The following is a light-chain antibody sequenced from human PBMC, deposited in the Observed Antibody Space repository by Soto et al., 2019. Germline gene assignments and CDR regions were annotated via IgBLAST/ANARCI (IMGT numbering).Light chain of an antibody. CDR2: HVT. CDR1: SSDVGGYSY. J-gene: IGLJ1*01. Sequence: QSVLTQPASVSGSPGQSITISCTGTSSDVGGYSYVSWYQQHPGDAPKLMIYHVTNRPSGVSDRFSGSKSGNTASLTISGLQAEDEADYYCSSYTSSTANIFGTGTKVTV. V-gene: IGLV2-14*03. CDR3: SSYTSSTANI.